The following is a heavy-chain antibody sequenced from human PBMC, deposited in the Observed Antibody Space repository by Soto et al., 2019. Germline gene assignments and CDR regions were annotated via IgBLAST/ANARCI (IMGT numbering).Heavy chain of an antibody. J-gene: IGHJ3*02. CDR2: ISSSSSYT. D-gene: IGHD2-8*01. CDR1: GVTFSDYY. V-gene: IGHV3-11*05. CDR3: ARAGGGVDAFDI. Sequence: QVPLVESGGGLVKPGGSLRLSCAASGVTFSDYYMSWIRQAPGKGLEWVSYISSSSSYTNYADSVKVRFTISRDNAKNSLYLQMNSLRAEDTAVYYCARAGGGVDAFDIWGQGTMVTVSS.